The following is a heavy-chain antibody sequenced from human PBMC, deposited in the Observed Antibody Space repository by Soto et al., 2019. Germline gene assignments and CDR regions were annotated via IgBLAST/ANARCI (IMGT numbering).Heavy chain of an antibody. J-gene: IGHJ4*02. Sequence: QVQLVQSGAEVKKPAASVKVSCRASGYTFTDHYIHWVRQAPGQGLEWMGWVNPKSGFTNYAQNFQGRVAMTSDTSISTAYMELSGLRSDDTDVYYWATRTGHWGQGALVTVSS. CDR3: ATRTGH. CDR1: GYTFTDHY. V-gene: IGHV1-2*02. CDR2: VNPKSGFT.